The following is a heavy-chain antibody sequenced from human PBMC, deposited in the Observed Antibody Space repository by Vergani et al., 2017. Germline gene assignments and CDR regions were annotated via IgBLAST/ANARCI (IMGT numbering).Heavy chain of an antibody. V-gene: IGHV4-34*01. CDR1: GGSFNDYW. J-gene: IGHJ4*02. Sequence: QAQLQQWGAGLLKPSETLSLTCAIYGGSFNDYWWTWIRQPPGKGLEWIGEIRHDGITHYSPSLKSRVTISIDTSKHQFSLNLRSVTAADTAVYYCAREGYGTNGVCFTLFDVWGQGALVTVSS. CDR3: AREGYGTNGVCFTLFDV. CDR2: IRHDGIT. D-gene: IGHD2-8*01.